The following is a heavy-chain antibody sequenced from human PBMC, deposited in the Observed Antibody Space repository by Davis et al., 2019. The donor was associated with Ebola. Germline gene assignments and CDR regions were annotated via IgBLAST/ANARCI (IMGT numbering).Heavy chain of an antibody. CDR2: INPSGGST. D-gene: IGHD2-21*02. J-gene: IGHJ4*02. Sequence: AASVKVSCKASGYTFTSYGISWVRQAPGQGLEWMGIINPSGGSTSYAQKFQGRVTMTGDPSISTAYMELSSLTIDDTAVYYCARGYSPKCRGGDCVNDFWGQGTLVTVST. CDR3: ARGYSPKCRGGDCVNDF. V-gene: IGHV1-46*01. CDR1: GYTFTSYG.